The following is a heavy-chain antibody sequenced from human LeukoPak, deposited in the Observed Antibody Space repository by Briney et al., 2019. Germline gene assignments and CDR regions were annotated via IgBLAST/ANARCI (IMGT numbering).Heavy chain of an antibody. D-gene: IGHD1-26*01. CDR3: ARRRRIVGATPGAFDI. Sequence: SETLSLTCAVYGGSFSGYYWSWIRQPPGKGLEWIGEINHSGSTSYNPSLKSRVTISVDTSKNQFSLKLSSVTAADTAVYYCARRRRIVGATPGAFDIWGQGTMVTVSS. J-gene: IGHJ3*02. CDR2: INHSGST. CDR1: GGSFSGYY. V-gene: IGHV4-34*01.